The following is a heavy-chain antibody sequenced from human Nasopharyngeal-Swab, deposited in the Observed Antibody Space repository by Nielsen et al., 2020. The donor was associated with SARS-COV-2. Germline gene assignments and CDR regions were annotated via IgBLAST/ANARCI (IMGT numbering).Heavy chain of an antibody. CDR3: AKHSPHSPPGDRVFDY. CDR1: EFTFRTYA. J-gene: IGHJ4*02. V-gene: IGHV3-23*01. CDR2: IGGVGSPT. Sequence: GESLKISCAASEFTFRTYAMSWARQAPGKGLEWVSAIGGVGSPTFYADSVKGRFTISRDNSKNMLFLQMNSLTADDTAVYYCAKHSPHSPPGDRVFDYWGQGTLVTVSS. D-gene: IGHD7-27*01.